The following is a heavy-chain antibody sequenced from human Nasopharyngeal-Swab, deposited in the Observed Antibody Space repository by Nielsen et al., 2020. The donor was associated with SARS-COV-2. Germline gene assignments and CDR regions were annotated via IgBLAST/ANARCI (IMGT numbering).Heavy chain of an antibody. D-gene: IGHD1-26*01. V-gene: IGHV3-23*01. Sequence: WIRQPPGKGLEWVSAISGSGGSTYYADSVKGWFTISRDNSKNTLYLQMNSLRAEDTAVYYCAKDPYSGSYQRPVNWFDPWGQGTLVTVSS. CDR2: ISGSGGST. J-gene: IGHJ5*02. CDR3: AKDPYSGSYQRPVNWFDP.